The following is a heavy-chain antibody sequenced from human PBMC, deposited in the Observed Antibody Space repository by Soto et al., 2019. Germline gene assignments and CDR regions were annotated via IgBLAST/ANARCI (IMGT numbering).Heavy chain of an antibody. CDR3: GRGKPNFSFHWFTP. CDR1: GGTFSSYT. CDR2: IIPILGIA. J-gene: IGHJ5*02. D-gene: IGHD3-3*01. Sequence: SVKVSCQASGGTFSSYTISWVRQDPGQGLEWMGRIIPILGIANYAQKFQGRVTITADKSTSTAYMELSSLRSEDTAVYYCGRGKPNFSFHWFTPWGRGTRVTVSS. V-gene: IGHV1-69*02.